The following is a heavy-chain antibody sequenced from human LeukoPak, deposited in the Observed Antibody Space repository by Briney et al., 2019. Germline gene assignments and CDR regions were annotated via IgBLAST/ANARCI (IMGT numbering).Heavy chain of an antibody. CDR1: GGSFSGYY. V-gene: IGHV4-34*01. D-gene: IGHD3-22*01. Sequence: PSETLSLTCAVYGGSFSGYYWSWIRQPPGKGLEWIGEINHSGSTNYNPSLKSRVTISVDTSKNQFSLKLSSVTAADTAVYYCARAPYYYDSSGYYNWFDPWGQGTLVTVSS. J-gene: IGHJ5*02. CDR2: INHSGST. CDR3: ARAPYYYDSSGYYNWFDP.